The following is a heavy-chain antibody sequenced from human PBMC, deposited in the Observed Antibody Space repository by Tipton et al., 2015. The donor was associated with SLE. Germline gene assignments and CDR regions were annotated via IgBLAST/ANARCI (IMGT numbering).Heavy chain of an antibody. CDR2: ISWNSGSI. J-gene: IGHJ4*02. D-gene: IGHD3-22*01. V-gene: IGHV3-21*03. CDR3: ARDRPGYYDSSGYSD. Sequence: GSLRLSCAASGFIFSTYGMHWVRQAPGRGLEWVSGISWNSGSIDYADSVKGRFTISRDNAKNSLYLQMNSLRAEDTAVYYCARDRPGYYDSSGYSDWGQGTLVTVSS. CDR1: GFIFSTYG.